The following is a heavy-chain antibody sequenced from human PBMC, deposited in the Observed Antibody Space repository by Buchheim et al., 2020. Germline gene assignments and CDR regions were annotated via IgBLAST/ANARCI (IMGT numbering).Heavy chain of an antibody. Sequence: EVQLVESGGGLVQPGGSLRLSCTASGFTFSNYWMQWVRQAPGKGLVWVSRIDADGSTTSYADSVPGRFTLSRHNAKNTPHLQLKSLRAEDTAVYYCARGYSGTYRIDYWGQGTL. V-gene: IGHV3-74*01. CDR1: GFTFSNYW. D-gene: IGHD1-26*01. CDR2: IDADGSTT. J-gene: IGHJ4*02. CDR3: ARGYSGTYRIDY.